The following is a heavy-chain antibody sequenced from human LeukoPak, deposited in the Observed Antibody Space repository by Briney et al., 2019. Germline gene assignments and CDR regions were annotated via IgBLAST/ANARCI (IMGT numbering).Heavy chain of an antibody. Sequence: PSETLSLTCTVSGASISSYFWTWIRQSPGKGLEWIGYISNIGSTNYNPSLKSRVTISGDTSKNQFSLKLSSVAAADTAVYYCTRDRSALDTWGQGTMVTVSS. V-gene: IGHV4-59*01. CDR1: GASISSYF. CDR2: ISNIGST. CDR3: TRDRSALDT. J-gene: IGHJ3*02.